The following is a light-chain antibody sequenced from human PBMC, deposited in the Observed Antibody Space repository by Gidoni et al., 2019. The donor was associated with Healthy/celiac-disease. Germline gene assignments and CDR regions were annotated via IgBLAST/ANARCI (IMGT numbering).Light chain of an antibody. CDR3: QHYGSSPPIT. Sequence: EIVFTQSPGTLSLSPGERATLSCRASQTVSSSDLAWYQQKPGQAPRLLIYGASSRATGIPNRFSGSGSGTDFTLTISRLEPEDFAVYYCQHYGSSPPITFGHGTRLEIK. CDR1: QTVSSSD. J-gene: IGKJ5*01. V-gene: IGKV3-20*01. CDR2: GAS.